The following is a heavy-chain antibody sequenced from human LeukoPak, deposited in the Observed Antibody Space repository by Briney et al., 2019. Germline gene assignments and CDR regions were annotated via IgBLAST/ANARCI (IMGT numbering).Heavy chain of an antibody. D-gene: IGHD3-16*01. CDR1: GFTFSSYE. V-gene: IGHV3-48*03. CDR2: ISSSGSNI. CDR3: ARPRSYDYVWGSDYFPSSLDY. J-gene: IGHJ4*02. Sequence: PGGSLRLSCAASGFTFSSYEMNWVRQAPGKGLEWVSYISSSGSNIYYADSVKGRFTISRDNAKNSLYMQMNSLRAEDTAVYYCARPRSYDYVWGSDYFPSSLDYWGQGTLVTVSS.